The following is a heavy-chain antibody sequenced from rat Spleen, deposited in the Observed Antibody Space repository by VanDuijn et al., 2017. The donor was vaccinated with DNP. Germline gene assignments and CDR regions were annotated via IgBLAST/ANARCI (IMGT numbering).Heavy chain of an antibody. CDR2: ISTGGGNT. CDR3: ARFGLMYTTDYYYAIAY. CDR1: GFTFSSYY. Sequence: EIQLVESGGGLVQPGRSLTLSCKVSGFTFSSYYMAWVRQTPTRGLEWVASISTGGGNTAYRDSVKGRFTISRDNAKSTLYLQMNSLRSEDTATYYCARFGLMYTTDYYYAIAYWGQGTLVTVSS. V-gene: IGHV5-25*01. D-gene: IGHD1-6*01. J-gene: IGHJ3*01.